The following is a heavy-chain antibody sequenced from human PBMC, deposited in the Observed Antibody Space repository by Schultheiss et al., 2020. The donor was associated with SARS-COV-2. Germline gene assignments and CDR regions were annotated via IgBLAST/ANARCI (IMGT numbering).Heavy chain of an antibody. CDR1: GFTFGDYA. CDR3: TSDTGGYRGYDNFDY. D-gene: IGHD5-12*01. J-gene: IGHJ4*02. CDR2: IRSKAYGGTT. V-gene: IGHV3-49*03. Sequence: GGSLRLSCTASGFTFGDYAMSWFRQAPGKGLEWVGFIRSKAYGGTTEYAASVKGRFTISRDDSKSIAYLQINSLKTEDTAVYYCTSDTGGYRGYDNFDYWGQGTLVTVSS.